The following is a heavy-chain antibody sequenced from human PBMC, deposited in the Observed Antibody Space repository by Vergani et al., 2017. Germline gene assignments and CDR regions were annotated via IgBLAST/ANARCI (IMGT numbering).Heavy chain of an antibody. D-gene: IGHD2-2*01. Sequence: EVQLLESGGGLVQPGGSLRLSCAASGFTFSSYAMSWVRQAPGKGLEWVSAINGSGGSIYYADSVKGRCTISRDNSKNTLYLQMNSLISEDTAVYYCAKARIVVPAAITGIRAYCCYYMDVWGKGTTVTVSS. V-gene: IGHV3-23*01. CDR2: INGSGGSI. CDR3: AKARIVVPAAITGIRAYCCYYMDV. J-gene: IGHJ6*03. CDR1: GFTFSSYA.